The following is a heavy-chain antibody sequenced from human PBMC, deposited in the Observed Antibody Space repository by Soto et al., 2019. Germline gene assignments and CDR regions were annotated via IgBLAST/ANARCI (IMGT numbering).Heavy chain of an antibody. J-gene: IGHJ6*02. Sequence: QVQLVQSGAEVKKPGSSVKVSCKASGGTFSSYAISWVRQAPGQGLEWMGGIIPIFGTADYAQKFQGRVTITADEFTSTAYMELSSLSSEDTDVYYCARHLGGNHYYYGMDVWGQGTTVTVSS. V-gene: IGHV1-69*12. CDR2: IIPIFGTA. CDR1: GGTFSSYA. CDR3: ARHLGGNHYYYGMDV. D-gene: IGHD3-16*01.